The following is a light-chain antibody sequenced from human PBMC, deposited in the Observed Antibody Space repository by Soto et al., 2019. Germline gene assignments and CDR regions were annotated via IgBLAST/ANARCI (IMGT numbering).Light chain of an antibody. Sequence: QSALTQPPSASGSPGQSVTICCTGTSSDVGGYNYVSWYQQHPGKVPKLVIYEVNKRPSGVPDRFSGSKSGNSASLTVSGLQAEDEADYYCCSYSGSNIVIFGGGTKLTVL. CDR3: CSYSGSNIVI. CDR1: SSDVGGYNY. J-gene: IGLJ2*01. CDR2: EVN. V-gene: IGLV2-8*01.